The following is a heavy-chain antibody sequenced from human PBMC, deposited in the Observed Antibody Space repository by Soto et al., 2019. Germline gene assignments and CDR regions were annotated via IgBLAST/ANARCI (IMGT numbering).Heavy chain of an antibody. D-gene: IGHD1-26*01. V-gene: IGHV1-69*13. Sequence: SVKVSCKASGGTFSSYSINWVRQAPGQGLEWMGEIIPIFGTANYAQKFQGRVTITADESTSTAYMELSSLRSEDTAVYYCARHGGRHSGGIDYWGQGALVTVPS. CDR2: IIPIFGTA. CDR1: GGTFSSYS. J-gene: IGHJ4*02. CDR3: ARHGGRHSGGIDY.